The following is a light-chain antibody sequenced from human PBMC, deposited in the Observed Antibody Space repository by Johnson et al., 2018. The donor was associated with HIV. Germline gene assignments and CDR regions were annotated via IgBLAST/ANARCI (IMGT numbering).Light chain of an antibody. CDR2: DNN. Sequence: QSVLTQPPSVSAAPGQKVTISCSGSSSNIGNNYVSWYQQLQGTAPKLLIYDNNKRPSGIPDRFSGSKSGTSATLGITGLQTGDEADYYCGTWDSSLSVLYVFGTGTRVSGL. J-gene: IGLJ1*01. CDR1: SSNIGNNY. V-gene: IGLV1-51*01. CDR3: GTWDSSLSVLYV.